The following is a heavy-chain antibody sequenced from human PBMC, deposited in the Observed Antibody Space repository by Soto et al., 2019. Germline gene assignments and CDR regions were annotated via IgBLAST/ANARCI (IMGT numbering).Heavy chain of an antibody. Sequence: VQLVESGGGLVQPGGSLRLSCAASGYTLSGYWMHWVRQAPGKGLVWVSRINRDGSSTNYADSVKGRFTISRDNAKNMLYLQMNSLRAEDTAVYYCARVTAAGGTPVYLFDYWGQGTLVTVSS. J-gene: IGHJ4*02. CDR1: GYTLSGYW. CDR2: INRDGSST. V-gene: IGHV3-74*01. D-gene: IGHD6-13*01. CDR3: ARVTAAGGTPVYLFDY.